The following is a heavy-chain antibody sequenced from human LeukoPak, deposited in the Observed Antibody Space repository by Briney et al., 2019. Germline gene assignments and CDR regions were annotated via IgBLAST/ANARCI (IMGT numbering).Heavy chain of an antibody. V-gene: IGHV4-34*01. J-gene: IGHJ2*01. D-gene: IGHD4-17*01. CDR2: INHSGST. CDR1: GGSFSGYY. Sequence: SETLSLTFAVYGGSFSGYYWGWIRQPPGKGLEWIGEINHSGSTNYNPSLKSRVTISVDTSKNQFSLKLSSVTAADTAVYYCARPHPPTVTTPYWYFDLWGRGTLVTVSS. CDR3: ARPHPPTVTTPYWYFDL.